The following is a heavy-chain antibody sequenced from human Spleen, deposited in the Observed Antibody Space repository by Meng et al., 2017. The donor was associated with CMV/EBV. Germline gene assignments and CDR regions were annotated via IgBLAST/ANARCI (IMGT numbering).Heavy chain of an antibody. CDR2: ISSSSSYI. CDR3: ARDSSSISGH. D-gene: IGHD6-13*01. J-gene: IGHJ4*02. Sequence: ETLSLTCAASGFTFSSYSMNWVRQAPGKGLEWVSSISSSSSYIYYADSVKGRFTISRDNAKNSLYLQMNSLRAEDTAVYYCARDSSSISGHWGQGTLVTVSS. CDR1: GFTFSSYS. V-gene: IGHV3-21*01.